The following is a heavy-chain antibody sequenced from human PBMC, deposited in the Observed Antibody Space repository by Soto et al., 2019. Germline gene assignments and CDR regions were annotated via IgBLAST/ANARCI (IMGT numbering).Heavy chain of an antibody. J-gene: IGHJ4*02. Sequence: QVQLVEAGGGVVQPGRSLRLSCAASGFTFSSYGMHCVRQAPGKGLEWVAVIWYDGSNKYYADSVKGRFTISRDNSKNTLYLQMNSLRAEDTAVYYCARGDDSSGYNSPNLDYWGQGTLVTVSS. V-gene: IGHV3-33*01. CDR3: ARGDDSSGYNSPNLDY. D-gene: IGHD3-22*01. CDR2: IWYDGSNK. CDR1: GFTFSSYG.